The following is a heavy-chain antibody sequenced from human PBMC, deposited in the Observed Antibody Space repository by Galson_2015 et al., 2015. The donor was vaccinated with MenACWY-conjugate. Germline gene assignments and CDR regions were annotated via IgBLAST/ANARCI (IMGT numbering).Heavy chain of an antibody. CDR1: GFSFSNYA. CDR3: AKAGRPYDRTSHYFYFDY. D-gene: IGHD3-22*01. V-gene: IGHV3-23*01. CDR2: ITGGGDST. J-gene: IGHJ4*01. Sequence: SLRLSCAASGFSFSNYAMNWVRQAPGKGLEWVSAITGGGDSTYYADSVKGRFTISRDNSKNTLYLQMNSLRAEDTAIYYCAKAGRPYDRTSHYFYFDYW.